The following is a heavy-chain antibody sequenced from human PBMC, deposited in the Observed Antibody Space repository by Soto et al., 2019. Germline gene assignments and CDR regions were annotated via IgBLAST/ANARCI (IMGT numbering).Heavy chain of an antibody. V-gene: IGHV3-7*05. Sequence: GGSLRLSCAASGFTFRDYWMQWVRQAPGKGLEWVANIKQDGSEKYYTDSVEGRFTISRDNAKSSLYLQMNSLRAEDTAVYYCARSAGWLIDYWGQGILVTVSS. CDR3: ARSAGWLIDY. CDR1: GFTFRDYW. D-gene: IGHD3-22*01. CDR2: IKQDGSEK. J-gene: IGHJ4*02.